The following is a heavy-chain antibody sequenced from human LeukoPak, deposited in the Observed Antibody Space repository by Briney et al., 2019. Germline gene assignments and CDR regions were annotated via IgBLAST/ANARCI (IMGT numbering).Heavy chain of an antibody. D-gene: IGHD3-3*01. CDR3: ARDEYLWSGYYPNQAFDY. CDR2: ISSSSSYI. Sequence: GGSLRLSCAASGFTFSDYTMNWVRQAPGKGLEWVSSISSSSSYIYYADSVKGRFTISRDNAKNELYLQMNSLRAEDTAVYYCARDEYLWSGYYPNQAFDYWGQGTLVTVSS. J-gene: IGHJ4*02. CDR1: GFTFSDYT. V-gene: IGHV3-21*01.